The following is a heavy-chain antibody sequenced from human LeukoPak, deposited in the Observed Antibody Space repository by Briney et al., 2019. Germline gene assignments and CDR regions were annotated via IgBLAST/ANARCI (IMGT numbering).Heavy chain of an antibody. Sequence: ASVKVSCKASGYTFTSYDINWVRQATGQGLEWMGWMNPNSGNTGYAQKFQGRVTMTRNTSISTAYMELSSLRSEDTAVYYCARVIVVVPAAKIWFDPWGQGTLVTVSS. V-gene: IGHV1-8*01. CDR3: ARVIVVVPAAKIWFDP. J-gene: IGHJ5*02. CDR2: MNPNSGNT. D-gene: IGHD2-2*01. CDR1: GYTFTSYD.